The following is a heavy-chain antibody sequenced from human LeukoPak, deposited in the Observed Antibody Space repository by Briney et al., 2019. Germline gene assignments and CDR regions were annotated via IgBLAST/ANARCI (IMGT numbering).Heavy chain of an antibody. CDR1: GFTFNTYS. D-gene: IGHD6-19*01. V-gene: IGHV3-48*01. CDR3: ARGMSSGRYAVDI. J-gene: IGHJ3*02. Sequence: GGSLRLSCAASGFTFNTYSMNWVRQAPGKGLGWVSYISSSSSTIYYADSVKGRFTISRDSAKNSLYLQMNSLRAEDTAVYYCARGMSSGRYAVDIWGQGTMVTVSS. CDR2: ISSSSSTI.